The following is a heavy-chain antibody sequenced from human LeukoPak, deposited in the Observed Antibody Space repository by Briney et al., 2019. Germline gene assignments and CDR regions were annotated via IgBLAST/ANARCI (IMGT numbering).Heavy chain of an antibody. CDR2: INSDGTSV. CDR1: GFSFSSYR. J-gene: IGHJ6*02. D-gene: IGHD3-22*01. Sequence: GGSLRLSCAASGFSFSSYRMHWVRQVPGKGLVWVSRINSDGTSVRYADSVKGRFTISRDNAKNTLYLQMNSLRAEDTGVYYCGRSHYYDSSGNFYYYYAMDVWGQGTTVTVSS. CDR3: GRSHYYDSSGNFYYYYAMDV. V-gene: IGHV3-74*01.